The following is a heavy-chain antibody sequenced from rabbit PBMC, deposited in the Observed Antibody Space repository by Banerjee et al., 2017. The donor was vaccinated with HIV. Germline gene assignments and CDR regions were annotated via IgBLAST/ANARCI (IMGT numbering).Heavy chain of an antibody. CDR2: IYTGSSGNT. V-gene: IGHV1S40*01. Sequence: QSLEESGGDLVKPGASLTLTCTASGFSFSSYWMCWVRQAPGKGLEWIACIYTGSSGNTYYASWAKGRFTISKTSSTTVTLQMTSLTAADTATYFCARAAGYGYPTQFNLWGPGTLVTVS. D-gene: IGHD6-1*01. CDR1: GFSFSSYW. CDR3: ARAAGYGYPTQFNL. J-gene: IGHJ4*01.